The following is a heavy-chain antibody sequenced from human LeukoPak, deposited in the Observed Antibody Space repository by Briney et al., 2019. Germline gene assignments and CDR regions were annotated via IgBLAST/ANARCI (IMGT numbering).Heavy chain of an antibody. CDR2: IYYSGSS. CDR3: ARHPQY. J-gene: IGHJ4*02. CDR1: GGSLSGSSYY. V-gene: IGHV4-39*01. Sequence: SETLSLTCTVSGGSLSGSSYYWGWIRQPPGKGLEWIGSIYYSGSSYYNLSLKSRVTISVDTSKNQFSLKLSSVTAADTAVYYCARHPQYWGQGTLVTVSS.